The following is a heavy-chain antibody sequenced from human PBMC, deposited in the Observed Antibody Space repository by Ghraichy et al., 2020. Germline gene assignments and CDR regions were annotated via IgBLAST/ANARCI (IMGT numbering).Heavy chain of an antibody. CDR1: GFTFDDYA. D-gene: IGHD3-10*01. V-gene: IGHV3-9*01. CDR3: AKDELSGSGSYYSSFMDV. J-gene: IGHJ6*02. CDR2: ISWNSGSI. Sequence: LSLTCAASGFTFDDYAMHWVRQAPGKGLEWVSGISWNSGSIGYADSVKGRFTISRDNAKNSLYLQMNSLRAEDTALYYCAKDELSGSGSYYSSFMDVWGQGTTVTVSS.